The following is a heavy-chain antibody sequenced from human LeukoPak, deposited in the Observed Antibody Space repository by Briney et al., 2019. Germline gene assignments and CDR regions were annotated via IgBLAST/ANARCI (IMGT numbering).Heavy chain of an antibody. CDR1: GITLSNYG. CDR3: AKRGVVIRVILVGFHKEAYYFDS. V-gene: IGHV3-23*01. Sequence: PGGSLRLSCAVSGITLSNYGMSWVRQAPGKGREWVAGISDSGGRTNYADSVKDRFTISRDNPKNTLYLQMNSLRAEDTAVYFCAKRGVVIRVILVGFHKEAYYFDSWGQGALVTVSS. CDR2: ISDSGGRT. J-gene: IGHJ4*02. D-gene: IGHD3-22*01.